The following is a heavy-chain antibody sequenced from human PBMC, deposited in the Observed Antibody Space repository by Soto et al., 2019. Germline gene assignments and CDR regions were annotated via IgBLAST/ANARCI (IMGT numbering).Heavy chain of an antibody. Sequence: GGSLRLSCAGSGFTFSSYAMRWVRQAPGKGLEWVSAISGSGDTTYYADSVKGRFTISRDNSKNTLYLQMNSLRVEDTAVYYCAKDMKYNWNDDDYLGHGILVTVSS. CDR1: GFTFSSYA. CDR3: AKDMKYNWNDDDY. J-gene: IGHJ4*01. D-gene: IGHD1-20*01. CDR2: ISGSGDTT. V-gene: IGHV3-23*01.